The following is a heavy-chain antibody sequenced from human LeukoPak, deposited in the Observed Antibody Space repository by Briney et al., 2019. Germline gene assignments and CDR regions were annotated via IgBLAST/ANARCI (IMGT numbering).Heavy chain of an antibody. D-gene: IGHD2-15*01. J-gene: IGHJ4*02. CDR1: GFSFSNYV. Sequence: GGSLRLSCPASGFSFSNYVMSWVRQGPAKGLEWVSGVTDSGGSAYYADSVKGRFTISRDNSKNTLYLQMDSLRAEDTAVYNCAKPGISAGSGRHYFDSWGQGTLVTVSS. CDR2: VTDSGGSA. V-gene: IGHV3-23*01. CDR3: AKPGISAGSGRHYFDS.